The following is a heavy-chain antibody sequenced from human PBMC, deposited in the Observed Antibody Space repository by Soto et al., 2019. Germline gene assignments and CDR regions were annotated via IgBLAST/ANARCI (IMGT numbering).Heavy chain of an antibody. CDR3: ARTSSPNLGYFHY. CDR1: GDSISSFY. D-gene: IGHD3-16*01. J-gene: IGHJ4*02. V-gene: IGHV4-59*01. CDR2: IFSSGST. Sequence: SETLSLSCTVSGDSISSFYWTWIRQPPGKGLEWVGYIFSSGSTNYNPSLKSRVTISVDTSKNQFSLKLSSVTAADTAVYYCARTSSPNLGYFHYWGQGTLVSGSS.